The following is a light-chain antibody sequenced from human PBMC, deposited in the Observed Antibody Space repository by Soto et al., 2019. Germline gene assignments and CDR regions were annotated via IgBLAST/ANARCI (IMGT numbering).Light chain of an antibody. CDR1: QSVTSNY. V-gene: IGKV3-20*01. CDR2: GES. Sequence: EIVLTQSPGTLSLSPGERATLSCRASQSVTSNYLAWYQQKPGQAPRLLIYGESSTATGIPDRFSGSGSGTDFTLTISRLEPEDFAVYYCQQYGSSILTVGGGTKVEIK. CDR3: QQYGSSILT. J-gene: IGKJ4*02.